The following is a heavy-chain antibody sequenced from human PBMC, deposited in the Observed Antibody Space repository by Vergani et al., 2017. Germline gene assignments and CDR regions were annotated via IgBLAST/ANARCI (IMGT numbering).Heavy chain of an antibody. D-gene: IGHD2-2*01. CDR3: ARVDVEDIVVVPAARAGFDY. Sequence: QVQLQQWGAGLLKPSETLSLTCAVYGGSFSGYYWSWIRQPPGKGLEWIGEINHSGSTNYNPSLKSRVTISVDTSKNQCSLKLSSVTAADTAVYYCARVDVEDIVVVPAARAGFDYWGQGTLVTVSS. J-gene: IGHJ4*02. CDR1: GGSFSGYY. V-gene: IGHV4-34*01. CDR2: INHSGST.